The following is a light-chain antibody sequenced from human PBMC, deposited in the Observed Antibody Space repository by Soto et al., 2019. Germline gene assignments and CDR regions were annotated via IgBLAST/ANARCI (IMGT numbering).Light chain of an antibody. Sequence: DIQMTQSPSTLSASVGDRVAITCRASPSISIWLAWYQQKPGRAPKLLLYNAASLESGVPPRFSGSGSGTEFTLSITGLQPDDFATYYCQHSSGLSRTFGQGTKVEIK. CDR3: QHSSGLSRT. V-gene: IGKV1-5*01. J-gene: IGKJ1*01. CDR1: PSISIW. CDR2: NAA.